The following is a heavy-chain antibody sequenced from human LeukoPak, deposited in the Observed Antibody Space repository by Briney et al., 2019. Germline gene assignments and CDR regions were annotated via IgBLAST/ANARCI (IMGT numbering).Heavy chain of an antibody. CDR1: GFTVSSYG. Sequence: GRSLRLSCAASGFTVSSYGMHWVRQAPGKGLEWVAVVSYDGNNKYYADSVKGRFTISRDNSKNTLYLQMNSLRAEDTAVYYCAKNTDYGSGSYFGGGEYYFDYWGQGTLVTVSS. CDR3: AKNTDYGSGSYFGGGEYYFDY. J-gene: IGHJ4*02. D-gene: IGHD3-10*01. CDR2: VSYDGNNK. V-gene: IGHV3-30*18.